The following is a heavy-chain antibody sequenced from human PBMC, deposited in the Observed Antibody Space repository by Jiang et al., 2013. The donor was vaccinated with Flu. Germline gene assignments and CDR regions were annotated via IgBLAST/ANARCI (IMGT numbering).Heavy chain of an antibody. V-gene: IGHV1-46*01. J-gene: IGHJ4*02. CDR1: GYTFTKYY. CDR2: FNPTAGST. CDR3: ARIEGLAADTGD. Sequence: SGAEVKKPGASVKLSCKTSGYTFTKYYVHWVRQAPGQGLEWMGIFNPTAGSTTYARAFQGRITMTRDTSTTTVYMELSSLKPDDTAVYYCARIEGLAADTGDWGQGTLVTVSS. D-gene: IGHD6-13*01.